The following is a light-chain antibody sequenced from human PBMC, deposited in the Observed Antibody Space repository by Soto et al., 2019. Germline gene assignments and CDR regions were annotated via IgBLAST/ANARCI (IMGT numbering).Light chain of an antibody. CDR1: SSNIGNNY. J-gene: IGLJ2*01. CDR3: ATWDSSLSAEA. Sequence: QSVSTQPPSVSAAPGQKVSISCSGSSSNIGNNYVSWYQQFPGKAPKLLIYHDNQRPSGISDRISGSKSGTSATLGITGLQTGDEADYYCATWDSSLSAEAFGGGTKVTVL. CDR2: HDN. V-gene: IGLV1-51*01.